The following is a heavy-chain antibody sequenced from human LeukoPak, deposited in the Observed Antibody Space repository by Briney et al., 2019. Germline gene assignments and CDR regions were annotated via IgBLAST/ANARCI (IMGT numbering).Heavy chain of an antibody. J-gene: IGHJ4*02. D-gene: IGHD6-13*01. CDR1: GFTFSSYA. CDR3: ARETAAGPFDY. CDR2: ISYDGSNK. V-gene: IGHV3-30*01. Sequence: GGSLRLYCIASGFTFSSYAMHWVRQAPGKGLEWVAVISYDGSNKYYADSVKGRFTISRDNSKNTLYLQMNSLRAEDTAVYYCARETAAGPFDYWGQGTLVTVYS.